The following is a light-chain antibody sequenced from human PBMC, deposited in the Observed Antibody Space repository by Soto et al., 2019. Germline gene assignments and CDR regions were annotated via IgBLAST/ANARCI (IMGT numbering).Light chain of an antibody. CDR3: QQYNSYSWT. J-gene: IGKJ1*01. CDR2: KAS. Sequence: DIQMTQSPSTLSAYVGDRVTITCRASQSIGSWLAWYQQKPGKAPKLLIYKASSLESGVPSRFSGSGSGTEFTLTIRSLQPDDFATYYCQQYNSYSWTFGQGTKVDIK. V-gene: IGKV1-5*03. CDR1: QSIGSW.